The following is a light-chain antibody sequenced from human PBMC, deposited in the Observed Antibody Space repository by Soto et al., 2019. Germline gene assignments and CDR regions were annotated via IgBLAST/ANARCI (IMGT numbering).Light chain of an antibody. CDR3: QSADSSGTYV. Sequence: SYELTQPPSVSVSPGQTARITCSGDALPKQYAYWYQQRPGQAPVLVMYKDSERPSGIPERFSGSSSGTTVTLTISGVQAEDKADYYCQSADSSGTYVFGTGTKVTVL. CDR2: KDS. CDR1: ALPKQY. V-gene: IGLV3-25*03. J-gene: IGLJ1*01.